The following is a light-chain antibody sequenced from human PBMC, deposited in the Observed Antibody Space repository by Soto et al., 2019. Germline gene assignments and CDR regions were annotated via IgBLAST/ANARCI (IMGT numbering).Light chain of an antibody. J-gene: IGLJ1*01. CDR1: SGDVGNYNL. CDR3: CSYVGSSTSYV. Sequence: NRPAYVNSSHRRSIRITNNGTSGDVGNYNLVSWYQQHPGKAPKLMIYEVNKWPSGVSNRFSGSKSGNTASLTISGLQAEDEADYYCCSYVGSSTSYVFGTGTKATVL. V-gene: IGLV2-23*02. CDR2: EVN.